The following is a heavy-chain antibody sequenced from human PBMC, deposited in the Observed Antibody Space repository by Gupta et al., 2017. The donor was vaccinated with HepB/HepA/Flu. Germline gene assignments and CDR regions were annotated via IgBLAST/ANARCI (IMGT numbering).Heavy chain of an antibody. CDR3: ARGKYYYGSGPYYFDY. CDR2: IYYNGST. CDR1: GGSISTYY. D-gene: IGHD3-10*01. J-gene: IGHJ4*02. V-gene: IGHV4-59*01. Sequence: QVQLQESGPGLVKPSETLSLTCTVSGGSISTYYWSWIRQPPGKGLEWIGYIYYNGSTNYNPSLKSRVTISVDTSKNQFPLKLSSVTAADTAVYYCARGKYYYGSGPYYFDYWGQGTLVTVSS.